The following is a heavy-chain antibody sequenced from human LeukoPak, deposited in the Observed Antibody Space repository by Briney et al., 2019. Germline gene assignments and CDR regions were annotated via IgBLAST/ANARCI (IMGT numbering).Heavy chain of an antibody. CDR3: ARGASRADY. V-gene: IGHV3-21*01. J-gene: IGHJ4*02. CDR2: ISSSSSYI. Sequence: GGSLRLSCAASGFTFRSYNMNWVRQAPGKRPEWVSSISSSSSYIYYADSVKGRFTISRDNAKDSLYLQMNSLRAEDTALYYCARGASRADYWGQGTLVTVSS. CDR1: GFTFRSYN.